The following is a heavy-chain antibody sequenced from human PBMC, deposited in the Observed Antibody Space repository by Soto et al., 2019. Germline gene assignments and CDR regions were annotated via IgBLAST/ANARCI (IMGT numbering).Heavy chain of an antibody. J-gene: IGHJ6*02. CDR1: GGSISSSSYY. D-gene: IGHD6-13*01. CDR2: IYYSENT. Sequence: SETLSLTCTVSGGSISSSSYYWGWIRQPPGKGLEWIGSIYYSENTYYNPSLKSRVTISVDTSMNEFSLKLSSVTAADTAVYYCARDLQYSRLFYGMDVWGQGTTVTVSS. CDR3: ARDLQYSRLFYGMDV. V-gene: IGHV4-39*07.